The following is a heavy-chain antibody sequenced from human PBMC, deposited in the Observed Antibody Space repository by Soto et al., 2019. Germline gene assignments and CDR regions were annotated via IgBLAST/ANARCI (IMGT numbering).Heavy chain of an antibody. CDR1: GFTFSSYA. V-gene: IGHV3-23*01. CDR3: AKDMMITFGGVIVDFDY. J-gene: IGHJ4*02. Sequence: GGSLRLSCAASGFTFSSYAMSWVRQAPGKGPEWVSAISGSGGSTYYADSVKGRFTISRDNSKNTLYLQMNSLRAEDTAVYYCAKDMMITFGGVIVDFDYWGQGTLVTVSS. D-gene: IGHD3-16*02. CDR2: ISGSGGST.